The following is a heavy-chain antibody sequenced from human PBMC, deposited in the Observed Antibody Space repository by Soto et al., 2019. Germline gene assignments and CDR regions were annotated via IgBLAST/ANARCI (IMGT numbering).Heavy chain of an antibody. J-gene: IGHJ6*02. D-gene: IGHD6-13*01. CDR3: VRNSLRENYYTMDV. Sequence: GSGPTLVNPTQTLTLTCTFSGFSLSTNGMCVSWIRQPPGKALEWLARIDWDDDKSYSTSLKTRLTISKDTSKNQVVLTMTNMDPVDTATYYCVRNSLRENYYTMDVWGHGTTVTVS. V-gene: IGHV2-70*11. CDR2: IDWDDDK. CDR1: GFSLSTNGMC.